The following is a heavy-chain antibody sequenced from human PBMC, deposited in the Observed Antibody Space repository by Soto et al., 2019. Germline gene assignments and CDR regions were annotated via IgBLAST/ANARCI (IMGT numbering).Heavy chain of an antibody. V-gene: IGHV3-49*03. J-gene: IGHJ4*02. CDR2: IRSKAYGGTT. Sequence: GGSLRLSCTASGFTFGDYAMSWFRQAPGKGLEWVGFIRSKAYGGTTEYAASVKGRFTISRDDSKSIAYLQMNSLKTEDTAVYYCTRGQNMVRGVRSKNFDYWGQGTLVTVSS. D-gene: IGHD3-10*01. CDR3: TRGQNMVRGVRSKNFDY. CDR1: GFTFGDYA.